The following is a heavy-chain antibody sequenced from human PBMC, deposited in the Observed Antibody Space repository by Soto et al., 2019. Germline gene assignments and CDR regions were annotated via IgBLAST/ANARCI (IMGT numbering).Heavy chain of an antibody. CDR2: IYYSGST. V-gene: IGHV4-30-4*01. D-gene: IGHD2-2*01. CDR3: ARESEAMSFDY. J-gene: IGHJ4*02. CDR1: GGSISSSNHY. Sequence: QVQLQESGPGLVKPSQTLFLTCTVSGGSISSSNHYWSWIRQPPGKGLEWIGYIYYSGSTYYNPSLKSRVTISGDTSKNQFSLKLNSVTAADTAVYYCARESEAMSFDYWGQGTLVTVSS.